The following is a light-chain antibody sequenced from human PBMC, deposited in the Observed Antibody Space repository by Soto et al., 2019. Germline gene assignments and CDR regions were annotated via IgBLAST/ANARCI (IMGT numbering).Light chain of an antibody. J-gene: IGKJ1*01. CDR2: AAS. CDR3: ERSYSIPWR. CDR1: QSISSY. V-gene: IGKV1-39*01. Sequence: RDTCSRRASQSISSYLNWYQQKPGKAPKVLIYAASSLQSGVPSRFSGSGSGTDFTLSLSCLQPDYIATYNYERSYSIPWRVGQGTQVDIK.